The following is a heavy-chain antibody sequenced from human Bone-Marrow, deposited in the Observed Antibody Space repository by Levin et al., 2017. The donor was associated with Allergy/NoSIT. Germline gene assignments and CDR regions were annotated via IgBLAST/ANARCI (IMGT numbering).Heavy chain of an antibody. J-gene: IGHJ4*02. CDR3: ASGGVWQQLGTYFDY. V-gene: IGHV3-30-3*01. Sequence: PGESLKISCAASGFTFSSYAMNWVRQAPGKGLEWVAVISYDGSNKYYADSVKGRFTISRDNSKNTLYLQMNSLRTEDTAEYYCASGGVWQQLGTYFDYWGQGTLVTVSS. CDR1: GFTFSSYA. CDR2: ISYDGSNK. D-gene: IGHD6-13*01.